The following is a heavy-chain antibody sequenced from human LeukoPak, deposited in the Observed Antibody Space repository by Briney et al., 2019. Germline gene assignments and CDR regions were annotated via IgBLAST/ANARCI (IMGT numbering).Heavy chain of an antibody. Sequence: SETLSLTCTVSGGSISSSSYYWGWIRQPPGKGLEWIGSIYYSGSTYYNPSLKSRVTISVDTSKNQFSLKLSSVTAADTAVYYCARLTPYYYYYMDVWDKGTTVTVSS. V-gene: IGHV4-39*01. CDR1: GGSISSSSYY. CDR2: IYYSGST. D-gene: IGHD4-23*01. J-gene: IGHJ6*03. CDR3: ARLTPYYYYYMDV.